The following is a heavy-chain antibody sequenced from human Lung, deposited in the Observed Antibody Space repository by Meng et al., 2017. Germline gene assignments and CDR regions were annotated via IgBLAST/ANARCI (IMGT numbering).Heavy chain of an antibody. CDR3: ARDEDIAVAAIDY. CDR2: INWNGGSI. CDR1: GFAFDDYG. D-gene: IGHD6-19*01. J-gene: IGHJ4*02. V-gene: IGHV3-20*04. Sequence: GESLKISCAASGFAFDDYGMSWIRQAPGKGLEWDSGINWNGGSIGYADSVKGRFTISRDNAKNSLYLQMNSLRAEDTALYYCARDEDIAVAAIDYWGQGTLVTVSS.